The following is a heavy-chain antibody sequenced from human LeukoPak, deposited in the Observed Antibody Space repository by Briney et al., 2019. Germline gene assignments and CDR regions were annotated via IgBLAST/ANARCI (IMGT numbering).Heavy chain of an antibody. CDR1: GYTFTSYD. D-gene: IGHD6-6*01. CDR3: ARVVAARLYNWFDP. V-gene: IGHV1-8*01. CDR2: MNPNSGNT. Sequence: GASVKVSCKASGYTFTSYDTNWVRQATGQGLEWMGWMNPNSGNTGYAQKFQGRVTMTRNTSISTAYMELSSLRSEDTAVYYCARVVAARLYNWFDPWGQGTLVTVSS. J-gene: IGHJ5*02.